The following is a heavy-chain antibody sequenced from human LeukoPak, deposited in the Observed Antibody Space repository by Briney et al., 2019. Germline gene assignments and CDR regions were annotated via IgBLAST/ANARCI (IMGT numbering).Heavy chain of an antibody. CDR2: IIPIFGTA. CDR3: ARVHLGRITMIRDHYYYYYMDV. Sequence: GASVKISCKTSGGTFSSYAISWVRQAPGQGLEWMGGIIPIFGTANYAQKIQGRVTITADKSTSTAYMELSSLRSEDTAVYYCARVHLGRITMIRDHYYYYYMDVWGKGTTATVSS. V-gene: IGHV1-69*06. CDR1: GGTFSSYA. D-gene: IGHD3-22*01. J-gene: IGHJ6*03.